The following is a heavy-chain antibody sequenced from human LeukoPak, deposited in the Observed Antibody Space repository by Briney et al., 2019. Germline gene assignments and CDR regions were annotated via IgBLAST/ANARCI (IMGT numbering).Heavy chain of an antibody. CDR1: GFTFDDYG. J-gene: IGHJ4*02. D-gene: IGHD3-10*01. Sequence: GGSLRLSCAASGFTFDDYGMSWVRQAPGKGLEWVSGINWNGGCTGYADSVKGRFTISRDNAKNSLYLQMNSLRAEDTALYYCARDTSSSYGSGSDYWGQGTLVTVTS. CDR3: ARDTSSSYGSGSDY. V-gene: IGHV3-20*04. CDR2: INWNGGCT.